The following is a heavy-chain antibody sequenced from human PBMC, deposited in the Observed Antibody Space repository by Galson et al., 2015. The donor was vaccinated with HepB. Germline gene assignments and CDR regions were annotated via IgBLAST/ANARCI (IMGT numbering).Heavy chain of an antibody. V-gene: IGHV3-30-3*01. CDR2: ISYDGGNK. CDR1: GFTFSSYA. D-gene: IGHD2-21*02. J-gene: IGHJ5*02. CDR3: ARDPGHIVVVTAILGWFDP. Sequence: SLRLSCAASGFTFSSYAMHWVRQAPGKGLEWVAVISYDGGNKYYADSVKGRFTISRDNSKNTLYLQMNSLRAEDTAVYYCARDPGHIVVVTAILGWFDPWGQGTLVTVSS.